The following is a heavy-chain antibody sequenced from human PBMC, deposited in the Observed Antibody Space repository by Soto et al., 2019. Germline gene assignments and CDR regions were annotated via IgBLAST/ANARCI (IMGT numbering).Heavy chain of an antibody. D-gene: IGHD6-19*01. Sequence: GVSLRLSCAASGFTFSSYSMNWVRQAPGKGLEWVSSISSSSSYIYYADSVKGRFTISRDNAKNSLYLQMNSLRAEDTAVYYCARDRVAGTDSYYYGMDVWGQGTTVTVSS. J-gene: IGHJ6*02. CDR2: ISSSSSYI. CDR3: ARDRVAGTDSYYYGMDV. V-gene: IGHV3-21*01. CDR1: GFTFSSYS.